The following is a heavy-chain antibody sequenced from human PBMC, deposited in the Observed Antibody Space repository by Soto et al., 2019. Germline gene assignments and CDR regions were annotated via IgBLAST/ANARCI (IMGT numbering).Heavy chain of an antibody. V-gene: IGHV3-23*01. Sequence: GGSLRLSCAASGFTLADYGMSWVRQAPGKGPEWVSAISGTGSSTYYADSVKGRFTISRDNSKNTLYLQMNSLRAEDTALYYCAKRSSMFGVGPPVWGKGATVTVSS. D-gene: IGHD3-3*01. J-gene: IGHJ6*04. CDR2: ISGTGSST. CDR3: AKRSSMFGVGPPV. CDR1: GFTLADYG.